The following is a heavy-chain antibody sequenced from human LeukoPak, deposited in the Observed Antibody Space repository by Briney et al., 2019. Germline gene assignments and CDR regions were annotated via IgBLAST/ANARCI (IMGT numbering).Heavy chain of an antibody. CDR2: IIPIFGTA. CDR3: ASKLSNWNYVYDAFDI. D-gene: IGHD1-7*01. CDR1: GGTFSSYA. J-gene: IGHJ3*02. Sequence: ASVNVSCKASGGTFSSYAISWVRQAPGQGLEWMGGIIPIFGTANYAQKFQGRVTITADESTSTAYMELSSLRSEDTAVYYCASKLSNWNYVYDAFDIWGQGTMVTVSS. V-gene: IGHV1-69*01.